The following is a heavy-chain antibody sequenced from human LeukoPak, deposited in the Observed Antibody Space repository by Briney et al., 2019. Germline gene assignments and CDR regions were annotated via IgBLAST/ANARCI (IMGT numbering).Heavy chain of an antibody. CDR3: ARDSYDFWSGYPYSYYYYYGMDV. CDR2: IISSSSYT. V-gene: IGHV3-21*05. CDR1: GFTFSSYS. Sequence: GGSLRLSCAASGFTFSSYSMNWVRQAPGKGLEWVSYIISSSSYTYYADSVKGRFTISRDNATNSLYMQMNSLRAEDTVVYYCARDSYDFWSGYPYSYYYYYGMDVWGQGTTVTVSS. J-gene: IGHJ6*02. D-gene: IGHD3-3*01.